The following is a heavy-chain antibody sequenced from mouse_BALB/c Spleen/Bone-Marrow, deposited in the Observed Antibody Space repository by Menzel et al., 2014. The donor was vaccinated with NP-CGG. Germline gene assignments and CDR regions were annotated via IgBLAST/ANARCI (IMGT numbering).Heavy chain of an antibody. D-gene: IGHD4-1*01. CDR3: ARVWDWFAY. CDR2: ITSGGGNT. CDR1: GFPFSSCD. J-gene: IGHJ3*01. V-gene: IGHV5-9*02. Sequence: LVESGGGLVKPGGSLKLSCTASGFPFSSCDMSWVRQTPEKRLEWVATITSGGGNTYYPNSVKGRFTISRDNARNTLYLQMSSLRSEDTAWYCCARVWDWFAYWGQGTLVTVSA.